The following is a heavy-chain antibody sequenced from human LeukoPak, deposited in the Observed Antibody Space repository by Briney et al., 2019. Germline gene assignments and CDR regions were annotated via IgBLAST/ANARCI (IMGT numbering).Heavy chain of an antibody. CDR1: GGSSSGYY. CDR3: ARGEEWLRFFDY. CDR2: INHSGST. V-gene: IGHV4-34*01. Sequence: PSETLSLTCAVYGGSSSGYYWSWIRQPPGKGLEWIGEINHSGSTNYNPSLKSRVTISVDTSKNQFSLKLSSVTAADTAVYYCARGEEWLRFFDYWGQGTLVTVSS. D-gene: IGHD5-12*01. J-gene: IGHJ4*02.